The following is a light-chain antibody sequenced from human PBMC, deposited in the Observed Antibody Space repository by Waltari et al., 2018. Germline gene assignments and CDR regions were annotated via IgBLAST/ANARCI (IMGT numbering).Light chain of an antibody. V-gene: IGKV4-1*01. CDR2: WAS. CDR3: QQYYTTPGYT. J-gene: IGKJ2*01. CDR1: QSVLYSSNNKNY. Sequence: DIVMTQSPDSLAVSLGERATINCKSSQSVLYSSNNKNYLAWYQQKPGQPPKLLISWASTRESGVPDRFSGSGYGTDFTLTISSLQAEDVAVYFCQQYYTTPGYTFGRGDKLE.